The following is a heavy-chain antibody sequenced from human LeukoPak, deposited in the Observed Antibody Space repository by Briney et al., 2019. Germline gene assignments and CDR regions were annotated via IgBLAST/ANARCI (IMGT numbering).Heavy chain of an antibody. CDR3: VSPRGFSYGYFDY. J-gene: IGHJ4*02. V-gene: IGHV4-39*01. CDR2: IYYSKNT. CDR1: GGSISSSSAY. D-gene: IGHD5-18*01. Sequence: SETLSLTCTVSGGSISSSSAYWGWIRQPPGKGLEWIGSIYYSKNTYYNPSLKSRVTISADTSENQFSLTLGSVSATDTAVYYCVSPRGFSYGYFDYWGQGTLVTVFS.